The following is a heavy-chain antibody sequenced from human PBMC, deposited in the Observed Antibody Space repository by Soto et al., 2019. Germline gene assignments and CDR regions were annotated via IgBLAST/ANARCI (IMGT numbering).Heavy chain of an antibody. J-gene: IGHJ5*02. D-gene: IGHD5-12*01. CDR2: ISAYNGNT. CDR3: ARDRSGYDPRNWFDP. Sequence: ASVKVSCKASGYTFTSYGISWVRQAPGQGLEWMGWISAYNGNTNYAQKLQGRVTMTTDTSTSTAYMELRSLISDDTAVYYCARDRSGYDPRNWFDPWGQGTLVTVSS. CDR1: GYTFTSYG. V-gene: IGHV1-18*01.